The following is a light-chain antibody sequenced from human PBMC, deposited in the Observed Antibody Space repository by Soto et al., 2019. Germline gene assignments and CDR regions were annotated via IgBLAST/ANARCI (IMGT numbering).Light chain of an antibody. CDR2: DVS. J-gene: IGLJ2*01. CDR1: TNDVATYNY. Sequence: QSALAQPASVSGSPGQSITISCTGTTNDVATYNYVSWYQQHPGKAPKVIIYDVSTRPSGVSNRFSGSKSGNTASLTISGLQAEDEADYYCSSFTTTTTRVFGGGTQLTVL. CDR3: SSFTTTTTRV. V-gene: IGLV2-14*03.